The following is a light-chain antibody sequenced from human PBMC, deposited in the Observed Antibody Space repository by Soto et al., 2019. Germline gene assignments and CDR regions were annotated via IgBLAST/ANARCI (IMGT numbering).Light chain of an antibody. Sequence: DIRLTQSPPTLSASVGDRVTITCRASQGITGSLAWYXHMXXKAPNLLIFDASTVEIGVPQRFTGSRSGTEFTLSVSNLQPDNFATYHCQQYEMNWTFSHGTKVDIK. J-gene: IGKJ1*01. CDR1: QGITGS. CDR2: DAS. CDR3: QQYEMNWT. V-gene: IGKV1-5*01.